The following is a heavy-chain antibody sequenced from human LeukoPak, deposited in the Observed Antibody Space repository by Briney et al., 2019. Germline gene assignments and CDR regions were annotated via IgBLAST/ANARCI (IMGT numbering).Heavy chain of an antibody. D-gene: IGHD1-20*01. CDR3: ASSNWNDESLSDY. V-gene: IGHV3-33*01. Sequence: GGSLRLSCAASGFTFSSYGMHWVRQAPGKGLEWVAAIWYDGSNKYYADSVKGRFTISRDNSKNTLYLQMNSLRAEDTAVYYCASSNWNDESLSDYWGQGTLVTVSS. J-gene: IGHJ4*02. CDR1: GFTFSSYG. CDR2: IWYDGSNK.